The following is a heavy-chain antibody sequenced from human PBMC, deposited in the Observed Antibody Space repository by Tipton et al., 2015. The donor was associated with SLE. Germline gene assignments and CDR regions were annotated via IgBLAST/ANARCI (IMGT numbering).Heavy chain of an antibody. CDR3: ASGYSYGPDAFDI. CDR1: GFTFSSYS. Sequence: SLRLSCAASGFTFSSYSMNWVRQAPGKGLEWVSSISSSSSYIYYADSVKGRFTISRDNAKNSLYLQMNSLRAEDTAVYYCASGYSYGPDAFDIWGQGTMVTVSS. V-gene: IGHV3-21*01. D-gene: IGHD5-18*01. CDR2: ISSSSSYI. J-gene: IGHJ3*02.